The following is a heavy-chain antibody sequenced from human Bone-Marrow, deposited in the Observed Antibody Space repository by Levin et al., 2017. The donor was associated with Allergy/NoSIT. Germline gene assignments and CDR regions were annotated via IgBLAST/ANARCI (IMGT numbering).Heavy chain of an antibody. Sequence: NAGGSLRLSCAVYGGSFSDYSWSWVRQPPGKGLEWIGEINHRGSTNYNPSLKSRVTVSADTSKNQFSLKLTSITAADTATYYCARLGIEVDTSNWGRGTLVTVSS. CDR1: GGSFSDYS. CDR3: ARLGIEVDTSN. CDR2: INHRGST. V-gene: IGHV4-34*01. D-gene: IGHD6-19*01. J-gene: IGHJ4*02.